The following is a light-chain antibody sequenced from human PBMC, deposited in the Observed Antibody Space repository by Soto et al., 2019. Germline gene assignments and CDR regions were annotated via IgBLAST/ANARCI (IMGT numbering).Light chain of an antibody. CDR2: DVS. CDR3: SSPTPTRGLV. V-gene: IGLV2-14*01. Sequence: QSALTQPASVSGSLGQSISISCTEDSSDLTYNSVSWYQHHPHKAPKLIIYDVSYRPSGVSTRFSGSQSAGSASLTISGLQAEDEADYYCSSPTPTRGLVFGYGTKVTVL. CDR1: SSDLTYNS. J-gene: IGLJ1*01.